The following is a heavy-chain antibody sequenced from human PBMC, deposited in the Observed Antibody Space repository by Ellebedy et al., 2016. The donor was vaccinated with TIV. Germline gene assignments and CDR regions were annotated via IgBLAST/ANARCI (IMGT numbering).Heavy chain of an antibody. CDR1: GFTFSSYA. CDR2: ISGSGGST. D-gene: IGHD2-21*02. Sequence: GESLKISCAASGFTFSSYAMSWVRQAPGKGLEWVSAISGSGGSTYYADSVKGRFTISRDNSKNTLYLQMNSLRAEDTAVYYCVRTARIADYWGQGTLVTVSS. V-gene: IGHV3-23*01. J-gene: IGHJ4*02. CDR3: VRTARIADY.